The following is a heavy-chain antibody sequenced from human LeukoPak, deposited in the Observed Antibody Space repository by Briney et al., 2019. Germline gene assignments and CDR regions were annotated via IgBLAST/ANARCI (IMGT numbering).Heavy chain of an antibody. CDR1: GFTFSSYA. CDR2: ISGSGGST. CDR3: AKDLGLSDECFVEVPDAFDI. Sequence: GGSLRLSCAASGFTFSSYAMSWVRQAPGKGLEWVSAISGSGGSTYYADSVKGRFTISRDNSKNTLYLQMNSLRAEDTAVYYCAKDLGLSDECFVEVPDAFDIRGQGTMVTVSS. V-gene: IGHV3-23*01. D-gene: IGHD3-16*02. J-gene: IGHJ3*02.